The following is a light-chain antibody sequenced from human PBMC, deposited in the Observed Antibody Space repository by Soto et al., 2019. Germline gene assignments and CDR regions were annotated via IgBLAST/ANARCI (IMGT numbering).Light chain of an antibody. Sequence: QSALTQPASVSGSPGQSITISCTGTSSDVGGYNYVSWYQQHPGKAPKLMIYEVSNRPSGVSNRFSGSKSGNTASLTISGLQSEDEADYYCSSYTSSGNLVVFGGGTKLTVL. J-gene: IGLJ2*01. CDR2: EVS. CDR1: SSDVGGYNY. V-gene: IGLV2-14*01. CDR3: SSYTSSGNLVV.